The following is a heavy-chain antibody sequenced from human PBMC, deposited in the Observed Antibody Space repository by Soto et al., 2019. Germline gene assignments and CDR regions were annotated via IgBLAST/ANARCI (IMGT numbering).Heavy chain of an antibody. CDR1: GFTFSSDW. J-gene: IGHJ4*02. Sequence: GGSLRLSCAASGFTFSSDWMHWVRQAPGKGLEWVALITDDGNNKYYADSVRGRFTISRDNSKNTLYLQMNSLRAEDTALYYCAKKYSYDSGTYLYHFDCWGQGTLVTVSS. V-gene: IGHV3-30*18. D-gene: IGHD3-10*01. CDR3: AKKYSYDSGTYLYHFDC. CDR2: ITDDGNNK.